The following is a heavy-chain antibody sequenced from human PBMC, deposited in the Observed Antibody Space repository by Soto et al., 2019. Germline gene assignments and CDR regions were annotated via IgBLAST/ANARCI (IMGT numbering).Heavy chain of an antibody. CDR2: IYYSGST. V-gene: IGHV4-30-4*01. D-gene: IGHD2-21*01. J-gene: IGHJ4*02. CDR3: ARGVISPQYFFDY. CDR1: GGSISSGDYY. Sequence: LSETLSLTCTVSGGSISSGDYYWSWIRQPPGKGLEYMGFIYYSGSTHYNPSLKSRLTMSLDTSKSQFSLKLSSVTTADTAVYYCARGVISPQYFFDYWGQGTLVTVSS.